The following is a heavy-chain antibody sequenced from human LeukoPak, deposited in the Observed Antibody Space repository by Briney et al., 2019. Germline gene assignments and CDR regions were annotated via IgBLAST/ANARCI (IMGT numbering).Heavy chain of an antibody. CDR1: GFTFSKNW. J-gene: IGHJ4*02. CDR2: ISPDDKTT. CDR3: AKASCSSTSCYTGY. V-gene: IGHV3-74*01. Sequence: PGGSLRLSCAASGFTFSKNWLHWVRQAPGKGLVWVSRISPDDKTTSYADSVKGRFTVSRDDAKKTLYLQMNSLRAEDTAVYYCAKASCSSTSCYTGYWGQGTLVTVSS. D-gene: IGHD2-2*02.